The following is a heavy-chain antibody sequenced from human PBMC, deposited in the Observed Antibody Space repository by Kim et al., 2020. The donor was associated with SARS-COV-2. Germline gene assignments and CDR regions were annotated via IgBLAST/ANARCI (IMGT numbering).Heavy chain of an antibody. V-gene: IGHV3-43*02. J-gene: IGHJ2*01. CDR1: GFTFDDYA. CDR2: ISGDGGST. D-gene: IGHD3-10*01. CDR3: AKAAGFGTKNWYVDL. Sequence: GGSLRLSCAASGFTFDDYAMHWVRQAPGKGLEWVSLISGDGGSTYYADSVKGRFTISRDNSKNSLYLQMNSLRTEDTALYYCAKAAGFGTKNWYVDLWGRGTLVTVSS.